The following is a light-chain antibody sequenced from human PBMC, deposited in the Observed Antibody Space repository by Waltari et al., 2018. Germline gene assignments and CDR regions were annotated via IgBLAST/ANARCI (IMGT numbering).Light chain of an antibody. CDR2: WAS. CDR1: QSVSYNSDNKNF. V-gene: IGKV4-1*01. CDR3: QQFYNPLFI. J-gene: IGKJ3*01. Sequence: DIVMTQSPDSLAVSLGERATINCKSSQSVSYNSDNKNFLAWYQQKPGQHPKLLIYWASTRASGVPDRFSGSVAGTEFTLTISSVEAEDVAIYYCQQFYNPLFIFGPGTKVDIK.